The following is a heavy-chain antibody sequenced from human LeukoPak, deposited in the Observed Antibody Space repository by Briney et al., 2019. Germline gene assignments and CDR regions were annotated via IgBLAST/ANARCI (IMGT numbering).Heavy chain of an antibody. D-gene: IGHD6-6*01. CDR3: ARVSIAARLNYYYGMDV. Sequence: SVKVSCKASGGTFSSYAISWVRQAPGQGLEWMGGIIPIVDTANYAQKFQGRVTITADESTSTAYMELSSLRSEDTAVYYCARVSIAARLNYYYGMDVWGQGTTVTVSS. CDR2: IIPIVDTA. J-gene: IGHJ6*02. V-gene: IGHV1-69*13. CDR1: GGTFSSYA.